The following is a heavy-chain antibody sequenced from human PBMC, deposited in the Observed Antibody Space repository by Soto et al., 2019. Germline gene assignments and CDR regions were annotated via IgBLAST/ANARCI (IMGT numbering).Heavy chain of an antibody. D-gene: IGHD6-19*01. V-gene: IGHV3-30*18. J-gene: IGHJ4*02. CDR1: GFTFTSYA. CDR2: ISYDGSNE. CDR3: AKEGAVSGDFDH. Sequence: QVQLVESGGGVVQPGRSLRLSCAASGFTFTSYAMHWVRQPPGKGLEWVAIISYDGSNEYYADSVKGRFTISRDNSKNTLYLQMNSLRAEDMAMYYCAKEGAVSGDFDHWGQGTLVTVSS.